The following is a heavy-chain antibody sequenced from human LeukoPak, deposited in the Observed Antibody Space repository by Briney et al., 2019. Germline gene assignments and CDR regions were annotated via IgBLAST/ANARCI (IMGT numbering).Heavy chain of an antibody. Sequence: GKSLRLSCAASKFTFSHYAMHWVRQAPGKGLEWVAVIWNDGSDKYYADSVKGRFTVSRDNSRNILYLQMDSLRAEGTGVYYCAKDAQRGFDYSNSPQHWGPGTLVTVSS. CDR2: IWNDGSDK. J-gene: IGHJ4*02. CDR3: AKDAQRGFDYSNSPQH. V-gene: IGHV3-33*06. D-gene: IGHD4-11*01. CDR1: KFTFSHYA.